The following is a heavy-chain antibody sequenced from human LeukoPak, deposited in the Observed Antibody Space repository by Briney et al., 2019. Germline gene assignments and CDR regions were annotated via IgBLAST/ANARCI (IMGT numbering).Heavy chain of an antibody. CDR2: ISAYNGNT. CDR1: GYTFTSYG. CDR3: AREAVARPADY. V-gene: IGHV1-18*01. Sequence: ASVKVSCKASGYTFTSYGISWVRQAPGQGLEWMGWISAYNGNTNKAQKFQGRITLTTDTSTSTAYMELTSLRSDDTAVYYCAREAVARPADYWGQGTLVTVS. J-gene: IGHJ4*02. D-gene: IGHD5-12*01.